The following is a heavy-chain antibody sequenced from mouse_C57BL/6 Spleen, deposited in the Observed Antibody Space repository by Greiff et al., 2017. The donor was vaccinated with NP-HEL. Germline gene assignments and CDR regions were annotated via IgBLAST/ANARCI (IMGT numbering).Heavy chain of an antibody. CDR1: GYTFTDYN. V-gene: IGHV1-18*01. Sequence: EVQLQQSGPELVKPGASVKIPCKASGYTFTDYNLDWVKQSHGKSLEWIGDINPNNGGTIYNQKFKGKATLTVDKSSSTAYMELRSLTSDDTAVYYCAREQGRYFDVWGTGTTVTVSS. J-gene: IGHJ1*03. CDR2: INPNNGGT. CDR3: AREQGRYFDV.